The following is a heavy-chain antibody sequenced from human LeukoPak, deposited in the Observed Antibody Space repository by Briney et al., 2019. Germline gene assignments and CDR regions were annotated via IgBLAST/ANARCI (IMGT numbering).Heavy chain of an antibody. CDR1: GYTFTGYY. CDR2: INPNSGGT. CDR3: ARWYSSSWGGDYFDY. J-gene: IGHJ4*02. V-gene: IGHV1-2*02. Sequence: ASVKVSCKASGYTFTGYYMHWVRQAPGQGLEWMGWINPNSGGTNYAQKFQGRVTMTRDTSISTAYMELSRLRSDDTAVYYCARWYSSSWGGDYFDYWGQGTLVTVSS. D-gene: IGHD6-6*01.